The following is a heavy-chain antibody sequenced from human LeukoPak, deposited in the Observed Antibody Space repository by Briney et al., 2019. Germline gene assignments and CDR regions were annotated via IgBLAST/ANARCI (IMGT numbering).Heavy chain of an antibody. D-gene: IGHD3-22*01. CDR3: ARDRALDSDISGVYYNRGLDY. J-gene: IGHJ4*02. CDR2: IYTRGST. V-gene: IGHV4-4*07. CDR1: GDSSSSYY. Sequence: SETLSLTCTVSGDSSSSYYWGWIRQPAGKGLEWIGRIYTRGSTNYNPSLKSRVTMSIDTSMNLFSLNLTSVTAADTAVYFCARDRALDSDISGVYYNRGLDYWGQGTLVTVSS.